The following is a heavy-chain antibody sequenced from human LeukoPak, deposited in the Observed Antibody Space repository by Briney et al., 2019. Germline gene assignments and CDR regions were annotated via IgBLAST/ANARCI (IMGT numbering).Heavy chain of an antibody. CDR2: INHSGST. J-gene: IGHJ3*02. CDR3: ARSGAKYYDILTGYYNRHAFDI. Sequence: SETLSLTCAVYGGSFSGYYWSWIRQPPGKGLEWIGEINHSGSTNYNPSLKSRVTISVDTSKNQFSLKLSSVTAADTAVYYCARSGAKYYDILTGYYNRHAFDIWGQGTMVTVSS. CDR1: GGSFSGYY. V-gene: IGHV4-34*01. D-gene: IGHD3-9*01.